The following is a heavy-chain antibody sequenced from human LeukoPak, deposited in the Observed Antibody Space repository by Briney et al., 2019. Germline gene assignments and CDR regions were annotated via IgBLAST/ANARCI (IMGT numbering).Heavy chain of an antibody. V-gene: IGHV3-30*18. CDR3: AKEGSSWDHYYYYYMDV. Sequence: PGGSLRLSCAASGFTFSSYGMHWVRQAPGKGLEWVAVISYDGSNKYYADSVKGRFTISRDNSKNTLYLQMNSLRAEDTAVYYCAKEGSSWDHYYYYYMDVWGKGTTVTVSS. D-gene: IGHD6-13*01. CDR2: ISYDGSNK. CDR1: GFTFSSYG. J-gene: IGHJ6*03.